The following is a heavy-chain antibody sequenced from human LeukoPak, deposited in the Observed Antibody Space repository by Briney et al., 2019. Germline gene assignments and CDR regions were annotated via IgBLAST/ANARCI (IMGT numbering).Heavy chain of an antibody. CDR1: GGSISSGSYY. V-gene: IGHV4-61*02. J-gene: IGHJ6*03. CDR3: ARDRSNYYGSGSYRYYYYYMDV. Sequence: MTSETLSLTCTVSGGSISSGSYYWSWIRQPAGKGLEWIGRIYTSGSTNYNPSLKSRVTISVDTSKNQFSLKLSSVTAADTAVYYCARDRSNYYGSGSYRYYYYYMDVWGKGTTVTISS. D-gene: IGHD3-10*01. CDR2: IYTSGST.